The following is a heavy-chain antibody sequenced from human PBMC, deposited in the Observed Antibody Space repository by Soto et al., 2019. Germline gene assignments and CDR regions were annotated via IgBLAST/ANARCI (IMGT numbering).Heavy chain of an antibody. CDR2: ISNSGNTI. CDR3: ARDIDNRDYYYGLDV. V-gene: IGHV3-48*03. Sequence: GGSLRLSCGASGFVFKNYEINWVRQAPGKGLEWISYISNSGNTIYVADSMRGRFTISRDNAKNSLFLQMNSLRADDTAVYYCARDIDNRDYYYGLDVWGQGTTVTVSS. J-gene: IGHJ6*02. CDR1: GFVFKNYE. D-gene: IGHD1-20*01.